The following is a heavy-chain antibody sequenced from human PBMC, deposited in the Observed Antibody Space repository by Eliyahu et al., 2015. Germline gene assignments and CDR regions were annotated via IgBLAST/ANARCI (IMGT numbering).Heavy chain of an antibody. V-gene: IGHV4-34*01. D-gene: IGHD2-21*02. CDR1: GGSFSGYY. J-gene: IGHJ4*02. CDR3: ARGPCGGDCLRD. Sequence: QVQLQQWGAGLLKPSETLSLTCAVYGGSFSGYYGSWIRQPPGKGLEWIGDIHLGGSATYKPSLKSRASISLDTSKNQISLKLTSVTAADTAVYYCARGPCGGDCLRDWGQGTLVTVSS. CDR2: IHLGGSA.